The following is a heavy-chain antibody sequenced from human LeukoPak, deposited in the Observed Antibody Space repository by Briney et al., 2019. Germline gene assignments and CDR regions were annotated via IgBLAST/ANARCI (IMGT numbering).Heavy chain of an antibody. J-gene: IGHJ6*02. CDR1: GGTFSSYA. CDR2: IIPIFGTA. CDR3: ARGTLDSSGYYFDYYYGMDV. D-gene: IGHD3-22*01. Sequence: SVKVSFTASGGTFSSYAISWVRQAPGQGLEWMGGIIPIFGTANYAQKFQGRVTITADESTSTAYMELSSLRSEDTAVYYCARGTLDSSGYYFDYYYGMDVWGQGTTVTVSS. V-gene: IGHV1-69*13.